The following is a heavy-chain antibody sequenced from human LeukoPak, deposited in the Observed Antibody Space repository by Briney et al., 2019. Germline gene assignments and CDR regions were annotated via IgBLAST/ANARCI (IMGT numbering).Heavy chain of an antibody. CDR3: ARLDFGVLGAFDI. V-gene: IGHV1-69*05. CDR2: IIPIFGTA. D-gene: IGHD3-3*01. CDR1: GGTFSSYA. Sequence: GSSVKVSCKASGGTFSSYAISWVRQAPGQGLEWMGGIIPIFGTANYAQKFQGRVTITTDESTSTAYMELSSLRSEDTAVYYCARLDFGVLGAFDIWGQGTMVTVSS. J-gene: IGHJ3*02.